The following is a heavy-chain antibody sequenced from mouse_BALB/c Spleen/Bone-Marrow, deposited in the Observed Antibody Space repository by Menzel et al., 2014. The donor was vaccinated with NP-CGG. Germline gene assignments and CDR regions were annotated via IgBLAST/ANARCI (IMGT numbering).Heavy chain of an antibody. CDR2: INPESNTI. CDR1: GFDFSRYW. D-gene: IGHD2-3*01. Sequence: EVKLVESGGGLVQPGGSLKLSCAASGFDFSRYWMSWVRQAPGKGLQWIGEINPESNTINYTPSLKDKFIISRDNAKNTLYPQMSKVRSEDTALYCCARLGYYGWFAYWGQGTLVTVSA. J-gene: IGHJ3*01. V-gene: IGHV4-1*02. CDR3: ARLGYYGWFAY.